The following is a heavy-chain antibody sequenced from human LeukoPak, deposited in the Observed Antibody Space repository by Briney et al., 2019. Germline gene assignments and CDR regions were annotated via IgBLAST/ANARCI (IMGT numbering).Heavy chain of an antibody. CDR1: GFTFSSYS. J-gene: IGHJ6*03. D-gene: IGHD4-23*01. V-gene: IGHV3-48*04. CDR3: ARRTGGGNGDYYYYMDV. Sequence: GGSLRLSCAASGFTFSSYSMNWVRQAPGKGLEWVSYISSSSSTIYYADSVKGRFTISRDNAKNSLYLQMNSLRAEDTAVYYCARRTGGGNGDYYYYMDVWGKGTTVTVSS. CDR2: ISSSSSTI.